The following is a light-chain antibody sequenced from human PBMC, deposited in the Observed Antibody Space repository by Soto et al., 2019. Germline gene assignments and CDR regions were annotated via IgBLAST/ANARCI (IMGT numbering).Light chain of an antibody. CDR1: QSISSY. Sequence: DIQMTQSPSSLSASVGDRVTITCRASQSISSYLNWYQQKPGKAPKLLIYAASSLRSGVPSRFSGSGSGKDFTLTISSLQTEDFATYYCQQSYSSRLTFGGGTKVEI. J-gene: IGKJ4*01. CDR3: QQSYSSRLT. V-gene: IGKV1-39*01. CDR2: AAS.